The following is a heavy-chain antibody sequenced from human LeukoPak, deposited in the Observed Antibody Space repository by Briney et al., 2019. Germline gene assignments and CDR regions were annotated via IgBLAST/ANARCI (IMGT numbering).Heavy chain of an antibody. CDR2: IFYIGST. CDR3: ARGPTRYYFDY. CDR1: AGSISSYY. D-gene: IGHD1-1*01. J-gene: IGHJ4*02. V-gene: IGHV4-59*01. Sequence: SETLSLTCTVAAGSISSYYWSWIRQSPGKGMQWIGYIFYIGSTNYNPSLKSRVTISVDTSKNQFALNLTSVTAADTALYYCARGPTRYYFDYWGQGTLVTVS.